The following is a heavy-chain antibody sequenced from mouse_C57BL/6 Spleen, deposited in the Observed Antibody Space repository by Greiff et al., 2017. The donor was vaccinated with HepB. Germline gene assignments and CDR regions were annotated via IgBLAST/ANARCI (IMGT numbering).Heavy chain of an antibody. J-gene: IGHJ2*01. CDR3: ARVQDY. Sequence: EVKLQESGPGLVKPSQSLSLTCSVPGYSITSGYYWNWIRQFPGNKLAWMGYISYDGSNNYNPSLKNRISITRDTSKNQFFLKLNSVTTEDTATYYCARVQDYWGQGTTLTVSS. CDR1: GYSITSGYY. V-gene: IGHV3-6*01. CDR2: ISYDGSN.